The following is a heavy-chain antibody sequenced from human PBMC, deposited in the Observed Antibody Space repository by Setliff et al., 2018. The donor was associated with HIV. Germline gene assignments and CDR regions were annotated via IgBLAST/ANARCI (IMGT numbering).Heavy chain of an antibody. CDR1: GFTFSSYS. CDR2: ISSSSSTI. V-gene: IGHV3-48*04. D-gene: IGHD3-10*01. Sequence: PGGSLRLSCAASGFTFSSYSMNWVRQAPGKGLEWVSYISSSSSTIYYADSVKGRFIISRDNAKNSLYLQMSRLRVEDTAVYYCAKFPVFKWFGERQGWLDLWGQGTLVTVSS. J-gene: IGHJ5*02. CDR3: AKFPVFKWFGERQGWLDL.